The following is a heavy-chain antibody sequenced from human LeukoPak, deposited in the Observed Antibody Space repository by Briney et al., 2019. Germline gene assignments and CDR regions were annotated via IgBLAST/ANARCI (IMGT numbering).Heavy chain of an antibody. J-gene: IGHJ4*02. CDR3: AKSYVKQYYYDSSGYYLDY. CDR2: ISYDGSNK. Sequence: GRSLRLSCAASGFTFSSYGMHWVRQAPGKGLEWVAVISYDGSNKYYADSVKGRFTISRDNSKNTLYLQINSLRAEDTAVYYCAKSYVKQYYYDSSGYYLDYWGQGTLVTVSS. D-gene: IGHD3-22*01. V-gene: IGHV3-30*18. CDR1: GFTFSSYG.